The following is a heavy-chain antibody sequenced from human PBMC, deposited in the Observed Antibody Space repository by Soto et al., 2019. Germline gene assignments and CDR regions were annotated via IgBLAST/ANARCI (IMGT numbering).Heavy chain of an antibody. Sequence: SETLSLTGTVSGGSISSGCYYWSWIRQHPGKGLEWIGYIYYSGSTYYNPSLKSRVTISVDTSKNQFSLKLSSVTAADTAVYYCARAEFGELGPLNNHYSYGMDVWGQGNTVTFSS. D-gene: IGHD3-10*01. CDR2: IYYSGST. CDR3: ARAEFGELGPLNNHYSYGMDV. V-gene: IGHV4-31*03. J-gene: IGHJ6*02. CDR1: GGSISSGCYY.